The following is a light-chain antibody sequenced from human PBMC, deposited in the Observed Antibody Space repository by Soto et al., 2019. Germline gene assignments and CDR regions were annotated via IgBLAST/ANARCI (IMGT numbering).Light chain of an antibody. CDR3: SSYTSISTLYV. Sequence: QSVLTQPASVSGSPGQSITISCTGTNSDVGGYNYVSWYQRHPGKAPELMIYEVSHRPSGVSNRFSGSKSDNTASLTISGLQAEDEADYYCSSYTSISTLYVFGTGTKVT. J-gene: IGLJ1*01. CDR1: NSDVGGYNY. V-gene: IGLV2-14*01. CDR2: EVS.